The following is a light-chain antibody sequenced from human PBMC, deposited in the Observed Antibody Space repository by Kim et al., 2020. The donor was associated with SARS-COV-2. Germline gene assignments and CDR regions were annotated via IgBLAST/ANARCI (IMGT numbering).Light chain of an antibody. CDR2: STS. CDR1: ETINKY. V-gene: IGKV1-39*01. CDR3: QQNYETPYT. J-gene: IGKJ2*01. Sequence: DIQMTQSPSSLSASVGDRVTITCRASETINKYLNWYQQQSGKAPKLLIYSTSNLQTGVPSRFVGGGTGTEFTLTISALQPEDFASYYCQQNYETPYTFGQGTKLEI.